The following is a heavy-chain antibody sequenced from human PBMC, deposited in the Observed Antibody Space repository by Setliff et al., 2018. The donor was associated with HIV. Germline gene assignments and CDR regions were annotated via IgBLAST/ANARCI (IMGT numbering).Heavy chain of an antibody. J-gene: IGHJ4*02. CDR2: IHNTGST. CDR1: GVSMTNNY. V-gene: IGHV4-59*12. Sequence: SETLSLTCSVSGVSMTNNYWNWIRQSPGKGLEWIGYIHNTGSTDSNPSLKSRVTMSVDTSKNQFSLKLSSVTAADTAVYYCARGEDWGQGTLVTVSS. CDR3: ARGED.